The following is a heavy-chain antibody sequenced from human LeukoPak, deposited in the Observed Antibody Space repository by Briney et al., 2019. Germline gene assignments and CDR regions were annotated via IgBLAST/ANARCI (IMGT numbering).Heavy chain of an antibody. Sequence: GCLRLSCAAPVFTVSSYAMSWVRQARENGLEWVSSISGSGSKTYCADSVKGRFTISRDNSKNTLYLQMNSMRAEDTAVYYCAKCPTGYTKTFDSWGQGTLVTVSS. CDR2: ISGSGSKT. J-gene: IGHJ4*02. CDR1: VFTVSSYA. V-gene: IGHV3-23*01. CDR3: AKCPTGYTKTFDS. D-gene: IGHD6-13*01.